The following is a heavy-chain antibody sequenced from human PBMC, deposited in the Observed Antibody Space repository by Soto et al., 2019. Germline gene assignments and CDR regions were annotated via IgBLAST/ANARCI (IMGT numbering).Heavy chain of an antibody. CDR1: EFSLSSSGIR. D-gene: IGHD3-3*01. CDR2: IDWDDEK. V-gene: IGHV2-70*04. J-gene: IGHJ4*02. CDR3: ARISPPPRSGYFFDF. Sequence: GSGPTLVNPTQTLTLTCTVSEFSLSSSGIRVNWIRQSPGKALEWLARIDWDDEKFYRPSLESRLSISKDTSKNQVFLVMTNMGPDDTGTYYCARISPPPRSGYFFDFWGQGILVTVSS.